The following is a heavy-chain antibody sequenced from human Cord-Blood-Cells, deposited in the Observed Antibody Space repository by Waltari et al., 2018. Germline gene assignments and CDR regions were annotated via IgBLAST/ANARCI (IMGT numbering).Heavy chain of an antibody. CDR2: MNPNSGNT. CDR3: ARVLYGSGSYYAFDI. D-gene: IGHD3-10*01. Sequence: QVQLVQSGAEVKKPGASVKVSCKASGYTFPSYEINWVRQAPGQGLEWMGWMNPNSGNTGYAQKFQGRVTMTRNTSISTAYMELSSLRSEDTAVYYCARVLYGSGSYYAFDIWGQGTMVTVSS. CDR1: GYTFPSYE. J-gene: IGHJ3*02. V-gene: IGHV1-8*01.